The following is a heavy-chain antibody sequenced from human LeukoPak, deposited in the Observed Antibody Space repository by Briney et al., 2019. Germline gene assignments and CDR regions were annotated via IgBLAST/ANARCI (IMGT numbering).Heavy chain of an antibody. CDR2: ISAYNGNT. V-gene: IGHV1-18*01. CDR3: AKLTAYGGNSGAFDY. D-gene: IGHD4-23*01. J-gene: IGHJ4*02. Sequence: ASVKVSCKASGYTFTSYGISWVRQAPGQGLEWMGWISAYNGNTNYAQKLQGRVTMTTDTSTSTAYMELRSLRAEDTALYYCAKLTAYGGNSGAFDYWGQGTLVTVSS. CDR1: GYTFTSYG.